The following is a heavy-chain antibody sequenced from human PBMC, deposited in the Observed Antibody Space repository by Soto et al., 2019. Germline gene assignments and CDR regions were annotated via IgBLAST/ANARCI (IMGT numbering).Heavy chain of an antibody. CDR1: GGTFSSYS. J-gene: IGHJ4*02. V-gene: IGHV1-69*02. Sequence: SVNVSCKASGGTFSSYSISWVRRAPGQGLEWMGRIIPILAKATYAEKFQGRVTITADKSTSTAYMELSSLGSEDTAVYYCAMSTVVTMAFDYWGQGTPVTVSS. D-gene: IGHD4-17*01. CDR2: IIPILAKA. CDR3: AMSTVVTMAFDY.